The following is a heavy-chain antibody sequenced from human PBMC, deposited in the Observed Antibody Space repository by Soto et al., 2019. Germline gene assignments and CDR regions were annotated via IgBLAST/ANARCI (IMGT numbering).Heavy chain of an antibody. V-gene: IGHV3-21*02. CDR2: INEDSTYI. Sequence: EVRLVESGGRLVKPAGSLRLSCAASGFTFSAFSMNWVRQAPVKGLEWLSSINEDSTYIYYGDSLRGRSTRSRDNAKDSLYLQIGSVRAEDTAVYYFVRDFGLDFPSGYMGVWGDGATVIVSS. J-gene: IGHJ6*03. CDR3: VRDFGLDFPSGYMGV. CDR1: GFTFSAFS. D-gene: IGHD3-3*01.